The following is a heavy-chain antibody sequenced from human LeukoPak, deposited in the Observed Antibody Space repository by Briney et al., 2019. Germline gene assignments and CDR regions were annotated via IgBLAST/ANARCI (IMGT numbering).Heavy chain of an antibody. V-gene: IGHV3-23*01. D-gene: IGHD6-6*01. CDR3: AKDYSSFVYYYYMDV. CDR1: GFTFSSYA. Sequence: PGGSLRLSCAASGFTFSSYAMSWVRQAPGEGLGWVSPISGSGGSTYYPDSVKGRITSSGDNTKNTLYLQMNSLRAEDTAVYYCAKDYSSFVYYYYMDVWGKGTTVTVSS. J-gene: IGHJ6*03. CDR2: ISGSGGST.